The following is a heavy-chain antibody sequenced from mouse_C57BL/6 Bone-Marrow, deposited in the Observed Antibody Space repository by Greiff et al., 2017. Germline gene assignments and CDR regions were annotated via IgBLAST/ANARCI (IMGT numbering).Heavy chain of an antibody. CDR3: TRGWTFAY. Sequence: EVMLVESGGGLVKPGGSLKLSCAASGFTFSSSAMSWVRQTPEKRLEWVATISAGGSYTYYPDNVKGRFTISRDNAKNNLYLQMSHLKSEDTAMYYCTRGWTFAYWGQGTLDTVSA. V-gene: IGHV5-4*03. CDR1: GFTFSSSA. J-gene: IGHJ3*01. CDR2: ISAGGSYT.